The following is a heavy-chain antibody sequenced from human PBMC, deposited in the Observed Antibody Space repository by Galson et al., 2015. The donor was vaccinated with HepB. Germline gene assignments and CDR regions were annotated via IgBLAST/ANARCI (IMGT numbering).Heavy chain of an antibody. CDR3: VRDGIVLMVYDKLQY. V-gene: IGHV3-30*04. CDR2: ISYDGSYE. CDR1: GFTFSNYA. J-gene: IGHJ4*02. Sequence: SLRLSCAASGFTFSNYAMHWVRQVPGKGLEWVAVISYDGSYEYHADSVKGRFTISRDNSKNTLYLQMSSLRADDTAVYYCVRDGIVLMVYDKLQYWGQGTLVPVPP. D-gene: IGHD2-8*01.